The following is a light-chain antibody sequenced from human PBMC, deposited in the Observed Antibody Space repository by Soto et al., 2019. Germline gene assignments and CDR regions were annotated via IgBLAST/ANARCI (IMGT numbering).Light chain of an antibody. V-gene: IGLV2-14*03. CDR1: SSDVGAYNH. J-gene: IGLJ1*01. CDR2: DVS. CDR3: LSYTTSTTYV. Sequence: QSVLTQPASVSGSPGQSITISCTGTSSDVGAYNHVSWYQHHPGKAPKLMIFDVSNRPSGVSNRFSGSKSGNTAPLTISGLQAEDEADYYCLSYTTSTTYVFGTGTKVTVL.